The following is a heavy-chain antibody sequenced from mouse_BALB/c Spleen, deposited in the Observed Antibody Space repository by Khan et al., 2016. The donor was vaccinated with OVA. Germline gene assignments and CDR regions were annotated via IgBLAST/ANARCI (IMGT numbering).Heavy chain of an antibody. V-gene: IGHV6-6*02. J-gene: IGHJ4*01. CDR2: IRLKSNNYAT. D-gene: IGHD1-1*02. CDR1: GFTFSNYW. CDR3: TSGFTMTEYCAMDY. Sequence: EVELVESGGGLVQPGGSMKLSCVASGFTFSNYWMNWVRQSPEKGLEWVAAIRLKSNNYATHYAESVKGRFTISRGDSKSSVYLQMNNVRAEDTGMYYCTSGFTMTEYCAMDYWGQGTSVTVSS.